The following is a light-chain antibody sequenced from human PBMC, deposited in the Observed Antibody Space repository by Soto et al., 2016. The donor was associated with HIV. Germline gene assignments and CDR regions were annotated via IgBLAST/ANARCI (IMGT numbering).Light chain of an antibody. V-gene: IGKV1-39*01. CDR1: QSISSY. Sequence: DIQMTQSPSSLSASVGDRVTITCRASQSISSYLNWYQQKPGKAPKLLIYAASSLQSGVPSRFSGSGSETDFTLTISSLQPEDFATYYCQQSYRTRTFGQGTKVEI. CDR2: AAS. J-gene: IGKJ1*01. CDR3: QQSYRTRT.